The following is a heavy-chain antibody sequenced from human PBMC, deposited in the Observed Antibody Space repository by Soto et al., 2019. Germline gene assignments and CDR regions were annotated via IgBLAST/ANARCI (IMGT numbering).Heavy chain of an antibody. D-gene: IGHD3-3*01. J-gene: IGHJ6*03. CDR3: ARHRSHTSLYYSYNYMDV. V-gene: IGHV4-39*01. CDR2: IYDTGST. CDR1: GGSITSSTNY. Sequence: SETLSLTCTVSGGSITSSTNYWGWIRQPPGKGLEWIGSIYDTGSTYYNPSLKSRVTISVDTSKNQLSLRLRSVTAADTAVYYCARHRSHTSLYYSYNYMDVWGKGTTVTVSS.